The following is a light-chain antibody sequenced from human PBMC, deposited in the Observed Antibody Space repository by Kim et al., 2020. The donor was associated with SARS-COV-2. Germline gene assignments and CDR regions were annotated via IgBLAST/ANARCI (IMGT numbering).Light chain of an antibody. V-gene: IGLV2-11*01. CDR3: CSYAGNYSFV. Sequence: QSALTQPRSVSGSPGQSVTISCTGTSSDVGDYHYVSWYQQHPGKGPKLIIFDVTQRPSGVPDRFSASKSANTASLTISGLQADDEADYWCCSYAGNYSFVFGSGTKVTVL. CDR1: SSDVGDYHY. J-gene: IGLJ1*01. CDR2: DVT.